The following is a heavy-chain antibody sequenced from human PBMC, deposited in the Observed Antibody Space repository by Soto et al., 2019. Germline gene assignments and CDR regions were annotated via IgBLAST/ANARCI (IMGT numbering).Heavy chain of an antibody. V-gene: IGHV3-33*01. CDR1: GFTFSSYG. CDR3: AREDGSSWYNYYYGMDV. D-gene: IGHD6-13*01. CDR2: IWYDGSNK. J-gene: IGHJ6*02. Sequence: GGSLRLSCAASGFTFSSYGMHWVRQAPGKGLEWVAVIWYDGSNKYYADSVKGRFTISRDNSKDTLYLQMNSLRAEDTAVYYCAREDGSSWYNYYYGMDVWGQGTTVTVSS.